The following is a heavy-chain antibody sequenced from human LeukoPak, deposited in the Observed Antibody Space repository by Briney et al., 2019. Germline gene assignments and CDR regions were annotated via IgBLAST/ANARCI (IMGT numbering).Heavy chain of an antibody. V-gene: IGHV3-48*01. Sequence: GGSLRLSCAASGFTFSSYSMNWVRQAPGKGLEWVSYISSSSSTIYYADSVKGRFTISRDNAKNSLYLQMNSLRAEDTAVYYCARAGEYYVWGSYRPDYWGQGTLVTVSS. CDR3: ARAGEYYVWGSYRPDY. D-gene: IGHD3-16*02. CDR1: GFTFSSYS. J-gene: IGHJ4*02. CDR2: ISSSSSTI.